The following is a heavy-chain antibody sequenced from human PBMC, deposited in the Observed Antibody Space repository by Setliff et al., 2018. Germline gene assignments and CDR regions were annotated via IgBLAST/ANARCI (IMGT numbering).Heavy chain of an antibody. CDR2: ISVYNGKT. Sequence: GASVKVSCKASGYTFTSYGFSWVRQAPGQGLEWMGWISVYNGKTKYAQKFQGRVTMTTDTSTRTAYMELRSLRFDDTAMYYCARDGVAVPGSQDYWGQGTLVTVSS. CDR1: GYTFTSYG. CDR3: ARDGVAVPGSQDY. J-gene: IGHJ4*02. V-gene: IGHV1-18*01. D-gene: IGHD6-19*01.